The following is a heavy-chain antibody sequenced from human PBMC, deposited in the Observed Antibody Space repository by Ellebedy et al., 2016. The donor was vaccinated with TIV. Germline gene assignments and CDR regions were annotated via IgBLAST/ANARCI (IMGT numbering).Heavy chain of an antibody. D-gene: IGHD6-13*01. Sequence: SVKVSCXASGGTFSSYAISWVRQAPGQGLEWMGGIIPIFGTANYAQKFQGRVTITADESTSTAYMELSSLRSEDTAVYYCARGWSQQTYYYYYGMDVWGQGTTVTVSS. V-gene: IGHV1-69*13. CDR2: IIPIFGTA. CDR3: ARGWSQQTYYYYYGMDV. J-gene: IGHJ6*02. CDR1: GGTFSSYA.